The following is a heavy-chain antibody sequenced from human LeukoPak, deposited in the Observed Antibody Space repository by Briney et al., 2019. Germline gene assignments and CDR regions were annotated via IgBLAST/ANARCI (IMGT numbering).Heavy chain of an antibody. J-gene: IGHJ4*02. Sequence: PGGSLRLSCAASGFTFNSYAMSWVRQAPGKGLEWVSGISGSGGSTDYADSVKGRFTISRDNSKNTLYLQMNSLRAEDTAVYYCAKEEVISGNHGVYFDYWGQGTLVTVSS. CDR3: AKEEVISGNHGVYFDY. CDR1: GFTFNSYA. V-gene: IGHV3-23*01. D-gene: IGHD3-22*01. CDR2: ISGSGGST.